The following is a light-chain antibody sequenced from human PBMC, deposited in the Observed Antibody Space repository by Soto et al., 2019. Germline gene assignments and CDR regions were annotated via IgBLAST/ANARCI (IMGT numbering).Light chain of an antibody. Sequence: QSVLTQPPSASGTPGQSVTISCSGSNSNIGSYYIYWYQQLPGTAPKLLIYTNDERPSGVPDRFSGSKSSTSASLAISGLRSEDEADYYCAAWDDSLSGVVFGGGTKLTVL. V-gene: IGLV1-47*01. CDR1: NSNIGSYY. CDR3: AAWDDSLSGVV. CDR2: TND. J-gene: IGLJ3*02.